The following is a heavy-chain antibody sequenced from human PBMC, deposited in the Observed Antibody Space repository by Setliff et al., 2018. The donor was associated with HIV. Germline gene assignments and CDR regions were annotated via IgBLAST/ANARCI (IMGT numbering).Heavy chain of an antibody. Sequence: SFPPSGYTFINYGITWVRQAPGQGLEWMGWISPYNDYTNYEQSLQGRVRMTTDTSTRTAYMDLRSRRSNDTAVYYCARGGEDAGSGMNYHYYGLDVWGQGTTVTVSS. CDR2: ISPYNDYT. CDR3: ARGGEDAGSGMNYHYYGLDV. J-gene: IGHJ6*02. CDR1: GYTFINYG. V-gene: IGHV1-18*04. D-gene: IGHD3-10*01.